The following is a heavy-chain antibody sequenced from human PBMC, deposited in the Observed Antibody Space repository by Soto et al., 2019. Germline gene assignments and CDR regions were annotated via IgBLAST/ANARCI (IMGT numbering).Heavy chain of an antibody. D-gene: IGHD6-19*01. J-gene: IGHJ5*02. CDR2: MSRGGTT. V-gene: IGHV4-59*08. Sequence: SETLSLTCTVSGVSIANFFWSWIRQPPGKGLEWIGYMSRGGTTTYNPSLKGRATISVDTSKNQLSLKLTSVTAADTAMYYCARDRGGITVAANPLGEWFDPWAREPWSPSPQ. CDR3: ARDRGGITVAANPLGEWFDP. CDR1: GVSIANFF.